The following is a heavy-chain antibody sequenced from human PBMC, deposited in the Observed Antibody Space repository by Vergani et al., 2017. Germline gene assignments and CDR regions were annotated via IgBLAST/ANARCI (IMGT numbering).Heavy chain of an antibody. CDR3: ASTSKARITMIGYFDY. Sequence: QVQLQESGPGLVKPSQTLSLTCTVSGGSISSGGYYWSWIRQHPGKGLEWIGYIYCSGSTYYNPSLKSRVTISVDTSKNQFSLKLSSVTAADTAVYYCASTSKARITMIGYFDYWGQGTLVTVSS. CDR1: GGSISSGGYY. CDR2: IYCSGST. J-gene: IGHJ4*02. V-gene: IGHV4-31*03. D-gene: IGHD3-22*01.